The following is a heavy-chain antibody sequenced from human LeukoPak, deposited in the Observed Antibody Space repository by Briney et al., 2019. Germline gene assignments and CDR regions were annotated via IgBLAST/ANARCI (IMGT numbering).Heavy chain of an antibody. J-gene: IGHJ6*03. D-gene: IGHD6-13*01. CDR1: GFTFSSYG. CDR2: IWYGGSNK. CDR3: ARGSPLSSWNYYYYYMDV. V-gene: IGHV3-33*08. Sequence: GGSLRLSCAASGFTFSSYGMHWVRQAPGKGLEWVAVIWYGGSNKYYADSVKGRFTISRDNSKNTLYLQMNSLRAEDTAVYYCARGSPLSSWNYYYYYMDVWGKGTTVTVSS.